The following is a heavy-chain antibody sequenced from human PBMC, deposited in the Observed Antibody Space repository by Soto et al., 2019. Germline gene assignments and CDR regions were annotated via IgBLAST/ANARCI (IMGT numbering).Heavy chain of an antibody. CDR2: ITSSGTTI. J-gene: IGHJ5*02. CDR3: ARDGYSTSSDWPWFDP. Sequence: EAQLVESGGGLVQPGGSLRLSCAASGFTFSVYTMHWVRQSPGKGLEWISSITSSGTTISYADSVKGRFTISRDNAESSLFLQMDTLRDEDTAVYYCARDGYSTSSDWPWFDPWGQGTLVTVSS. CDR1: GFTFSVYT. D-gene: IGHD6-6*01. V-gene: IGHV3-48*02.